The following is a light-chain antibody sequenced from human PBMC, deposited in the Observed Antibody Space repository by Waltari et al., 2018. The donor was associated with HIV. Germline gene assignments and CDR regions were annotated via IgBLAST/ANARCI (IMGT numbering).Light chain of an antibody. J-gene: IGLJ2*01. CDR3: SSYTSSSTLV. Sequence: QSALTQPASVSGSPGHSITISCPGTTSDVGGYNYVPWYQQHPGKAPKLMIYEVSNRPSGVSNRFSGSKSGNTASLTISGLQAEDEADYYCSSYTSSSTLVFGGGTKLTVL. CDR2: EVS. V-gene: IGLV2-14*01. CDR1: TSDVGGYNY.